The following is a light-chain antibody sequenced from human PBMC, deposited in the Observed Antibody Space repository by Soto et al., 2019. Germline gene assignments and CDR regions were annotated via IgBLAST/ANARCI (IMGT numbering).Light chain of an antibody. Sequence: DIQMTQSPSTLSASVGDRVTITCRASQSISSWLAWYQQKPGKAPKLLIYKASSLESGLPSRFSGSGSGTEFNLTISSLQPDDFATYYCQHYNSYSITFGQGTRLEIK. J-gene: IGKJ5*01. CDR2: KAS. V-gene: IGKV1-5*03. CDR3: QHYNSYSIT. CDR1: QSISSW.